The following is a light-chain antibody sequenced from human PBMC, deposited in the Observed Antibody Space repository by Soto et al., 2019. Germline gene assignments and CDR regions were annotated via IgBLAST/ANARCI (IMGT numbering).Light chain of an antibody. CDR1: QRVTSNY. J-gene: IGKJ5*01. CDR3: QQYGSSPIT. V-gene: IGKV3-20*01. CDR2: GAS. Sequence: EIVLTQSPGTLSLSPGEIATLSCRASQRVTSNYLAWYQQKPGQAPRLLIFGASIRDTGIPDRFSGSGSGTDFTLTISRLEPEDFAVYYCQQYGSSPITFGQGTRLEIK.